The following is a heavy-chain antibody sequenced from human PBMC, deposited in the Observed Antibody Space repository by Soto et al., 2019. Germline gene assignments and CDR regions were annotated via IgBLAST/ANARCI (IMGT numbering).Heavy chain of an antibody. CDR1: GFTFSSYS. V-gene: IGHV3-21*01. D-gene: IGHD5-12*01. J-gene: IGHJ4*02. CDR3: AREMWLRSDFDY. CDR2: ISSSSSYI. Sequence: GGSLRLSCAASGFTFSSYSMNWVRQAPGKGLEWVSSISSSSSYIYYADSVKGRFTISRDNAKNSLYLQMNSLRAEDTAVYYCAREMWLRSDFDYWGQGTLVTVSS.